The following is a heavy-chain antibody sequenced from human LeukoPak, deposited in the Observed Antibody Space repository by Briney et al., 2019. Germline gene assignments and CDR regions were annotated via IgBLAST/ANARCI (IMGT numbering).Heavy chain of an antibody. J-gene: IGHJ4*02. D-gene: IGHD6-19*01. Sequence: GGSLRLSCAASGFTFSSYAMSWVRQAPGKGLECGSSIDGSIGSTYYADSVRGRFTISRDNSKNTLYLQMNSLRAEDTALYYCAKAPPYSSGWFQYYFDYWGQGTLVTVSS. CDR3: AKAPPYSSGWFQYYFDY. CDR1: GFTFSSYA. V-gene: IGHV3-23*01. CDR2: IDGSIGST.